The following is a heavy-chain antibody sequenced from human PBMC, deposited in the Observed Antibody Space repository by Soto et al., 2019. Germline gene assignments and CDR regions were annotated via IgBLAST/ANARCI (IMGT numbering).Heavy chain of an antibody. Sequence: PGGSLRLSCAASGFTFSSYAMSWVRQAPGKGLEWVSAISGSGGSTYYADSVKGRFTISRDNSRNTLYLQMDSLRVEDSAVYSCAKAGCSGGTCYLYYLDYWGQGALVTVSS. CDR2: ISGSGGST. V-gene: IGHV3-23*01. CDR3: AKAGCSGGTCYLYYLDY. D-gene: IGHD2-15*01. J-gene: IGHJ4*02. CDR1: GFTFSSYA.